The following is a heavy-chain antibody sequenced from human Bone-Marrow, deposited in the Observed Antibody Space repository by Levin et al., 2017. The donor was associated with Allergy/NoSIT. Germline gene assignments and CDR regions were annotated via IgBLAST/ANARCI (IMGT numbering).Heavy chain of an antibody. CDR2: ISPHSGGT. V-gene: IGHV1-2*02. Sequence: GASVKVSCESSGYTFTDYPNYFLHWVRQAPGQGLEWMGWISPHSGGTQYAQRFQGRVTMTRDTSVNTAYMELSSLTSDDTAVYYCVRVSTGWYFDYWGQGTLVTVSS. CDR3: VRVSTGWYFDY. D-gene: IGHD6-19*01. J-gene: IGHJ4*02. CDR1: GYTFTDYP.